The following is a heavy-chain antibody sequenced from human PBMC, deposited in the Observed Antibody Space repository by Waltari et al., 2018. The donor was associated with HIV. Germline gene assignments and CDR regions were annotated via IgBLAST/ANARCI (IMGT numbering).Heavy chain of an antibody. CDR1: GFTFDDYA. Sequence: EVQLVESGGGLVQPGRSLSLSCSASGFTFDDYAMHWVRQAPGKGLEWVSSISWNSVRITYADSVRGRFTVSRDNAKNYLYLQMNSLRPDDTAFYYCARGPMYNWFDPWGQGSLVTVSS. J-gene: IGHJ5*02. D-gene: IGHD3-10*01. CDR3: ARGPMYNWFDP. CDR2: ISWNSVRI. V-gene: IGHV3-9*01.